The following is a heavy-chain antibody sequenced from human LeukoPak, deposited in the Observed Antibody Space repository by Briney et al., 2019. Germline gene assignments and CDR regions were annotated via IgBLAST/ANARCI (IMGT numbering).Heavy chain of an antibody. CDR1: RYTFTSYY. CDR3: ARGGRVAGLSIDAFDI. D-gene: IGHD6-19*01. J-gene: IGHJ3*02. CDR2: INPSGGST. V-gene: IGHV1-46*01. Sequence: GASVKVSCKASRYTFTSYYMHWVRQAPGQGLEWMGIINPSGGSTSYAQKFQGRVTMTRDTSTSTVYMELSSLRSEDTAVYYCARGGRVAGLSIDAFDIWGQGTMVTVSS.